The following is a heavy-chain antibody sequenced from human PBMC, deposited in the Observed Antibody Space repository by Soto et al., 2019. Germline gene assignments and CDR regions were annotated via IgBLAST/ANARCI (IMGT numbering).Heavy chain of an antibody. J-gene: IGHJ4*02. CDR3: ARDLHGDPYY. V-gene: IGHV1-69*05. D-gene: IGHD4-17*01. CDR2: IIPIFGTA. Sequence: SVKVSCKASGGTFSSYAISWVRQAPGQGLEWMGGIIPIFGTANYAQKLQGRVTMTTDTSTSTAYMELRSLRSDDTAVYYCARDLHGDPYYWGQGTLVTVSS. CDR1: GGTFSSYA.